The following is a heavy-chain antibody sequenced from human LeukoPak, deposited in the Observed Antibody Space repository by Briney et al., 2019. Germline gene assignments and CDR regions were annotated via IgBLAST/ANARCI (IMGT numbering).Heavy chain of an antibody. Sequence: SETLSLTCTVSGGSISSSSHYWGWIRQPPGKGLEWIGSIYYSGSTYYNPSLKSRVTISVDTSKNQFSLKLSSVTAADTAVYYCAGYFDVLRFLEWSPRNWFDPWGQGTLVTVSS. CDR3: AGYFDVLRFLEWSPRNWFDP. V-gene: IGHV4-39*01. CDR2: IYYSGST. D-gene: IGHD3-3*01. J-gene: IGHJ5*02. CDR1: GGSISSSSHY.